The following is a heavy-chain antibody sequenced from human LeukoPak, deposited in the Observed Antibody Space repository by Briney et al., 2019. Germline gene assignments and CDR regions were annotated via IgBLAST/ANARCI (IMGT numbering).Heavy chain of an antibody. CDR3: ARDDSAATIEN. CDR1: GFTFSNYG. V-gene: IGHV3-30*02. D-gene: IGHD5-12*01. Sequence: GGSLRLSCAASGFTFSNYGMHWVRQAPGKGLGWVAFIRYDGSKYYADSVKGRFTISRDNSKNTLYVQMNSLIGEDTGVYYCARDDSAATIENWGQGTLVTVPS. CDR2: IRYDGSK. J-gene: IGHJ4*02.